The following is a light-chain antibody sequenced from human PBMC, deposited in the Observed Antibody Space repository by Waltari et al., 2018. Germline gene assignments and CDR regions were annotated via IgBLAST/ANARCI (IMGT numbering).Light chain of an antibody. J-gene: IGKJ5*01. V-gene: IGKV3-15*01. Sequence: EIVMTQSPATLSVSPGERATLSCRASQSVSSNLAWYQQKPGQAPRLLIHSASTRVTGIPARFSGSGSGTDFTLTISSLRSEDFAVYYCQQYNNWPLFGQGTRLEIK. CDR2: SAS. CDR3: QQYNNWPL. CDR1: QSVSSN.